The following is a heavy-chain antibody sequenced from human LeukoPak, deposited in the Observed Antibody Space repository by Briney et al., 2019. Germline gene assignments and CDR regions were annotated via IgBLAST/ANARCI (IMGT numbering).Heavy chain of an antibody. CDR1: GYTFNTYG. J-gene: IGHJ6*02. CDR3: ASWVVVVPASNYYGMDV. D-gene: IGHD2-2*01. Sequence: ASVKVSCKASGYTFNTYGISWMRQAPGQGLEWMGWISTYDGNTKYAQNLQGRVTMTTDTSTRTAYMELRSLRSDDTAVYYCASWVVVVPASNYYGMDVWGQGTTVTVSS. CDR2: ISTYDGNT. V-gene: IGHV1-18*01.